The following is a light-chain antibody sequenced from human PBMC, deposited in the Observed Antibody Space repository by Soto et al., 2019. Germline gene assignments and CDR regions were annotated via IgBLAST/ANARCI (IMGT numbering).Light chain of an antibody. Sequence: DIVMTQSPDSLAVSLAERATINCKSSQSVLYSSNNKDYLAWYQQKPGQPPKLLIYWASTRESGVPDRFSGSGSGTDFTLTISSLQAEDAAIYYCQQHFSTPLTFGGGTKVEIK. V-gene: IGKV4-1*01. CDR3: QQHFSTPLT. CDR1: QSVLYSSNNKDY. CDR2: WAS. J-gene: IGKJ4*01.